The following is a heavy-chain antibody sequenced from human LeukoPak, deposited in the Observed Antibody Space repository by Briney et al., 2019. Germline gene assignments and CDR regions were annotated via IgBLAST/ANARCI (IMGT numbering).Heavy chain of an antibody. CDR1: GYTFTAYY. J-gene: IGHJ3*02. Sequence: ASVKVSCKASGYTFTAYYMHWVRQAPGQGLEWMGWIKPNSGDTKYAEKFQGRVTMTRDTSISTAYMELKRLISDDTAVYYCTRDWGPNSGNFHYDGFDIWGQGTMVTVSS. CDR3: TRDWGPNSGNFHYDGFDI. CDR2: IKPNSGDT. D-gene: IGHD1-26*01. V-gene: IGHV1-2*02.